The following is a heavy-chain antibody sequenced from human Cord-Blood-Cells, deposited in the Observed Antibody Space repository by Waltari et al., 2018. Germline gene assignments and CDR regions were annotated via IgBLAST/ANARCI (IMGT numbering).Heavy chain of an antibody. CDR2: IRRKANSYAT. CDR1: GFTFSGSA. V-gene: IGHV3-73*02. D-gene: IGHD7-27*01. J-gene: IGHJ3*02. CDR3: TRKTGDAFDI. Sequence: EVRLVESGGGLVQPGWSLKLSCAASGFTFSGSAMNWVRQASGKGVEGVGRIRRKANSYATAYAASVKGRFTISRDDSKNTAYLQMNSLKTEDTAVYYCTRKTGDAFDIWGQGTMVTVSS.